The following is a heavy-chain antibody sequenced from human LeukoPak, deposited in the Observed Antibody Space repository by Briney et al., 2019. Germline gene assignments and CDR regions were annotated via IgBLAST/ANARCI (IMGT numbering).Heavy chain of an antibody. J-gene: IGHJ6*03. D-gene: IGHD3-22*01. CDR2: IYHRGPT. CDR3: ARVSGSSGYYQYYYYYYYMDV. Sequence: SDTLSVTCAVYGGSFSGYYWSWIRQPPGKGLEWIGEIYHRGPTNYNPSLKSRVTIAVDTSKNQFSLKLSSVTAADTAVYYCARVSGSSGYYQYYYYYYYMDVWGKGTTVTVSS. V-gene: IGHV4-34*01. CDR1: GGSFSGYY.